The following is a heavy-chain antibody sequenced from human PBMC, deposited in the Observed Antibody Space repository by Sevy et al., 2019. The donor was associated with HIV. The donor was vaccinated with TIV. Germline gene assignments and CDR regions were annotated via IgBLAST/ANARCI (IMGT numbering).Heavy chain of an antibody. V-gene: IGHV1-18*01. CDR1: GYTFTSYG. CDR2: ISACNGNT. D-gene: IGHD3-22*01. Sequence: ASVKVSCKASGYTFTSYGISWVRQAPGQGLEWMGWISACNGNTNYAQKLQGRVTMTTDTSTSTAYMELRSLRSDDTAVYYCARRGLYYYDSSGYYLTPNDAFDIWGQGTMVTVSS. CDR3: ARRGLYYYDSSGYYLTPNDAFDI. J-gene: IGHJ3*02.